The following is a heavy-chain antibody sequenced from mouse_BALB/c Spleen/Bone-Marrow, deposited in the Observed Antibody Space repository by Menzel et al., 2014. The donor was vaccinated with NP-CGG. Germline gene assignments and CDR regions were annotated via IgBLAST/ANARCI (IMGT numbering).Heavy chain of an antibody. CDR2: IWAGGST. D-gene: IGHD2-14*01. J-gene: IGHJ4*01. CDR1: GFSLTSYG. CDR3: ARVGYRYDGYAMDH. Sequence: QVQLQQSGPGLVAPSQSLSITCTVSGFSLTSYGVHWVRQPPGKGLEWLGVIWAGGSTNYNSALMSRLSISKDNSKSQVFLKMNSLQTDDTAMYYCARVGYRYDGYAMDHWGQGTSVTVSS. V-gene: IGHV2-9*02.